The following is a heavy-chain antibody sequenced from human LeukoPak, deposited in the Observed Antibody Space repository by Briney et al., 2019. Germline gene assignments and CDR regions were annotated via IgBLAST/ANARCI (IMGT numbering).Heavy chain of an antibody. CDR2: IIPNSGGT. D-gene: IGHD2-2*01. J-gene: IGHJ4*02. V-gene: IGHV1-2*02. CDR3: ANKYCSSVSCYPALGS. CDR1: GYTFTDYY. Sequence: ASVKVSCKTSGYTFTDYYMHRVRQAPGQGLEWMGWIIPNSGGTNYAQKFQGRVTMSRDTSINTAYMELSRLRSDDTAVYYCANKYCSSVSCYPALGSWGQGTLVTVSS.